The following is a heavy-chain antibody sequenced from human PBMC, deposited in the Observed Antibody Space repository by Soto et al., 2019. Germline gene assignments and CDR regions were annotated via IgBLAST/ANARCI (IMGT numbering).Heavy chain of an antibody. CDR2: VTPLSTHI. CDR3: AMGDCGGGACYLSRDAFDV. J-gene: IGHJ3*01. Sequence: EVQLVESGGGLVVPGGSLSLSCVASGFTFSSYHMSWVRQAPGKGLEWVSSVTPLSTHIYYADSVRGRFAISRDHSKNTLYLQMNSLRTGDGAVYYCAMGDCGGGACYLSRDAFDVWGQGTLVTVSS. V-gene: IGHV3-21*01. D-gene: IGHD2-21*02. CDR1: GFTFSSYH.